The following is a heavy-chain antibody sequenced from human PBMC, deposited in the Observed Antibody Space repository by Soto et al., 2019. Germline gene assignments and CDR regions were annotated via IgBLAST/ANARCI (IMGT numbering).Heavy chain of an antibody. Sequence: EVQLVESGGGLVKPGGSLRLSCAASGFTFSNAWMSWVRQPPGKGLEWVGRIKTKTDGGTTDYAAPVKGRFTISRDDSKNTLYLQMNSLKTEDTAVYYCTTDSLVLRFLEWAFDPWGQGTLVTVSS. V-gene: IGHV3-15*01. CDR2: IKTKTDGGTT. J-gene: IGHJ5*02. CDR1: GFTFSNAW. D-gene: IGHD3-3*01. CDR3: TTDSLVLRFLEWAFDP.